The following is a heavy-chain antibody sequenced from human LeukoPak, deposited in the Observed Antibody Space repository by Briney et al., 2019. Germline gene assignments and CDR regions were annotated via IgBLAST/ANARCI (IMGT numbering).Heavy chain of an antibody. D-gene: IGHD3-22*01. CDR2: ISGSGGST. CDR3: AKPRRVTMIVVVIHPIPKEAFDI. V-gene: IGHV3-23*01. CDR1: GFTFSSYA. J-gene: IGHJ3*02. Sequence: GGSLRLSCAASGFTFSSYAMSWVRQAPGKGLEWVSAISGSGGSTYYADSVKGRFTISRDNSRNTLYLQMNSLRAEDTAVYYCAKPRRVTMIVVVIHPIPKEAFDIWGQGTMVTVSS.